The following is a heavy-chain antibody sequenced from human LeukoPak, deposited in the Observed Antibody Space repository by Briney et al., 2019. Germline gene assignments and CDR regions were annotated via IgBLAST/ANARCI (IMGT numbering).Heavy chain of an antibody. Sequence: GGSLRLSCVASGFTFDDYAMHWVRQAPGKGLEWVSLISWDGGSTYYVDSVKSRFTISRDNSKNSLYLQMNSLRAEDTALYYCAKDIRGSTSWYGLDYWGQGTLVTVSS. CDR1: GFTFDDYA. D-gene: IGHD6-13*01. V-gene: IGHV3-43D*03. CDR2: ISWDGGST. CDR3: AKDIRGSTSWYGLDY. J-gene: IGHJ4*02.